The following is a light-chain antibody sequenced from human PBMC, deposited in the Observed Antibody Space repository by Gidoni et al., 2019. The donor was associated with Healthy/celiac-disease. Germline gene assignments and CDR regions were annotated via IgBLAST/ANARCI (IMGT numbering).Light chain of an antibody. V-gene: IGKV4-1*01. J-gene: IGKJ5*01. Sequence: DIVMTQSPDSLAVALGERDTINRKSSHSVLYSSNNQNYLAWYQQKPGQPPKLLIYWASTRESGVPDRFSGSGSGTDFTLTISSLQAEDVAVYYCQQYYSTLPITFGQGTRLEIK. CDR1: HSVLYSSNNQNY. CDR2: WAS. CDR3: QQYYSTLPIT.